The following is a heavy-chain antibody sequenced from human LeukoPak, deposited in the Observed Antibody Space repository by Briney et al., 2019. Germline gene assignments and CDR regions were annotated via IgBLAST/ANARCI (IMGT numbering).Heavy chain of an antibody. Sequence: PGGSLRLSCAASGFTFSDYYMSWIRQAPGKGLEWVSYISSSGSTIYYADSVKGRFTISRDNSKNTLYLQMNSLRAEDTAVYYCAKGSGYSYAYYYYYGMDVWGQGTTVTVSS. CDR1: GFTFSDYY. V-gene: IGHV3-11*01. J-gene: IGHJ6*02. D-gene: IGHD5-18*01. CDR2: ISSSGSTI. CDR3: AKGSGYSYAYYYYYGMDV.